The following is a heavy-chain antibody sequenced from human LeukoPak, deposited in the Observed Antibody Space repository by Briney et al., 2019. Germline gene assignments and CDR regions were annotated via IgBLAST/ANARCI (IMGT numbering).Heavy chain of an antibody. D-gene: IGHD6-6*01. V-gene: IGHV3-30*02. CDR2: IRYDGSNK. CDR1: GFTFSSYG. CDR3: VKAHSSSAYDAFDI. J-gene: IGHJ3*02. Sequence: GGSLRLSCAASGFTFSSYGMHWVRQAPGKGLEWVAFIRYDGSNKYYADSVKGRFTISRDNSKNTLYLQMNSLRAEDTAVYYCVKAHSSSAYDAFDIWGQGTMVTVSS.